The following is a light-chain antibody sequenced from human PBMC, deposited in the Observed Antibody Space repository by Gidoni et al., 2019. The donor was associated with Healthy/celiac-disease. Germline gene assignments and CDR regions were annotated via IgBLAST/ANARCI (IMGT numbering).Light chain of an antibody. CDR2: DAS. J-gene: IGKJ5*01. CDR3: QQRSNWPPLT. CDR1: QSVSSY. Sequence: EIVLTQSPATLSLSPGERATLSCRDSQSVSSYLSWYQQKPVQAPRLLLYDASNRATGIPARFSGSGSATDFILTISSLEPDDYAVYYCQQRSNWPPLTFXQXTRLEIK. V-gene: IGKV3-11*01.